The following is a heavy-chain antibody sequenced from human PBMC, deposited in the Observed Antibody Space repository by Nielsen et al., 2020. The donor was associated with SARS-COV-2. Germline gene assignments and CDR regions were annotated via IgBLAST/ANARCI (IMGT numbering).Heavy chain of an antibody. J-gene: IGHJ6*02. CDR2: INPNSGGT. Sequence: ASVKVSCKASGYTFTGYYMHWVRQAPGQGLEWMGRINPNSGGTSYAQKFQGRVTMTRDTSTSTVYMELSSLRSEDTAVYYCARESVVGIFGVVITYGMDVWGQGTTVTVSS. D-gene: IGHD3-3*01. V-gene: IGHV1-2*06. CDR1: GYTFTGYY. CDR3: ARESVVGIFGVVITYGMDV.